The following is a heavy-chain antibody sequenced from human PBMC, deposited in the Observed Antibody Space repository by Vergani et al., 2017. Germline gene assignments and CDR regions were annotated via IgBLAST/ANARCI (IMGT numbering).Heavy chain of an antibody. D-gene: IGHD3-10*01. CDR2: IYHSGST. V-gene: IGHV4-38-2*02. CDR3: AGEGGGSGRLPYYYYGMDV. CDR1: GYSISSGYY. Sequence: QVQLQESGPGLVKPSETLSLTCTVSGYSISSGYYWGWIRQPPGKGLEWIGSIYHSGSTYYNPSLKSRVTISVDTSKNQFSLKLSSVTAADTAVYYCAGEGGGSGRLPYYYYGMDVWGQGTTVTVSS. J-gene: IGHJ6*02.